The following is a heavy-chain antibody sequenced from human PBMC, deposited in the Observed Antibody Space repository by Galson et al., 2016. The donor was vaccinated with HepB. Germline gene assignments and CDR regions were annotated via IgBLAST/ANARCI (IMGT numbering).Heavy chain of an antibody. CDR1: GGPISGAY. Sequence: SETLSLTCSVSGGPISGAYWSWTRQPPGKGLEWIANMRDSGNTNYNPSLKSRVTISVDTSIHQFSLRLTSVTAGDTAVYYCARSGGSAGMHWGQGTLVTVSS. V-gene: IGHV4-59*08. CDR2: MRDSGNT. J-gene: IGHJ1*01. CDR3: ARSGGSAGMH. D-gene: IGHD3-16*01.